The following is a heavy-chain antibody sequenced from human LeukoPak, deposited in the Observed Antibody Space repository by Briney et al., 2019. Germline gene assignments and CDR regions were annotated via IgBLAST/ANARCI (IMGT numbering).Heavy chain of an antibody. D-gene: IGHD2/OR15-2a*01. Sequence: GGSLRLPCAASGFTFSSYAMSWVRQAPGKGLEWVSAISGSGGSTYYADSVKGRFTISGDNSKNTLYLQMNSLRAEDTAVYYCAKGTTKRVSYFDYWGQGTLVTVSS. CDR3: AKGTTKRVSYFDY. CDR2: ISGSGGST. V-gene: IGHV3-23*01. CDR1: GFTFSSYA. J-gene: IGHJ4*02.